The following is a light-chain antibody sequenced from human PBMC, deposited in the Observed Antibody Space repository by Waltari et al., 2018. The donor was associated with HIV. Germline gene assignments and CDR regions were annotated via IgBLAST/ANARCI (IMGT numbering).Light chain of an antibody. V-gene: IGKV1-39*01. CDR2: ATS. CDR1: QSIIKY. CDR3: QQSYNNPWT. J-gene: IGKJ1*01. Sequence: DIQMTQSPSSLSVSVGDRLTLTCRPSQSIIKYLNWYQQKPVTAPKLLIYATSSLQSGVPSRFSGRGSGTVFTLTIDSLQPEDFATYYCQQSYNNPWTFGQGTKVEMK.